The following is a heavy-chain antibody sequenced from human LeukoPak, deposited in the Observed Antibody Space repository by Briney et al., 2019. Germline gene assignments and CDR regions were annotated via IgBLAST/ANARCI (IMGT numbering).Heavy chain of an antibody. V-gene: IGHV4-39*01. CDR1: GGSISSSNSY. J-gene: IGHJ6*03. CDR3: ARHLSAAGEDNYYYYMDV. CDR2: IYYTGNT. D-gene: IGHD6-13*01. Sequence: PSETLSLTCNVSGGSISSSNSYWGWIRHPPGKGLEWIVTIYYTGNTYYNPSRQSRVTISQDAPKNQFPLEMRSVTAADTALYYCARHLSAAGEDNYYYYMDVWGKGAAFTVSS.